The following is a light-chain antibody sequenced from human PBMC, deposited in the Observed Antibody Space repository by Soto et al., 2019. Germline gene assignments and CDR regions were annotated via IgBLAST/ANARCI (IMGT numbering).Light chain of an antibody. CDR3: QQYNSYPWT. Sequence: DIHMTQAPSSLPASVGDRVTITCRASQSISNWLAWYQQKPGKAPKLLIYDVSSLESGVPSRFSGSGSGTECTLAISSLQPDDVATYYCQQYNSYPWTFCQGTKVDIK. CDR2: DVS. V-gene: IGKV1-5*01. CDR1: QSISNW. J-gene: IGKJ1*01.